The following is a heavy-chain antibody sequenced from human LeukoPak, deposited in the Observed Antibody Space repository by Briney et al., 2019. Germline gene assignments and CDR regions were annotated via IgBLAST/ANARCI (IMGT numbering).Heavy chain of an antibody. Sequence: GGSLRLSCAASGFTFSIYSMNWVRQTPGKGLEWVSYFRSSDSAIYYTDSVKGRFTISRDNAKNSLYLQMNSLRAEDTALYYCARGGIRVGATAFDYWGQGTLVTVSS. CDR2: FRSSDSAI. D-gene: IGHD1-26*01. J-gene: IGHJ4*02. V-gene: IGHV3-48*04. CDR1: GFTFSIYS. CDR3: ARGGIRVGATAFDY.